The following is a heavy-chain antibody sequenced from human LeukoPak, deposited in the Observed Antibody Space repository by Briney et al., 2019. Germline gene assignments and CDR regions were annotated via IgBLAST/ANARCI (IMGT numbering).Heavy chain of an antibody. CDR3: ARDRGYTSFDY. J-gene: IGHJ4*02. V-gene: IGHV3-7*01. D-gene: IGHD5-18*01. Sequence: GGSLRLSCAAYGFSLSNSWMTWVRQAPGKDLEWVASINPDGSEVSYVGSVKGRFTISRDNAKNSVYLQMSRLRAEETGVFYCARDRGYTSFDYWGQGALVAVSS. CDR1: GFSLSNSW. CDR2: INPDGSEV.